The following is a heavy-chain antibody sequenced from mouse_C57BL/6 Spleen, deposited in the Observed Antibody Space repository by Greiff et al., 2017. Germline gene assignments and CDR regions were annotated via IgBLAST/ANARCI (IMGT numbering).Heavy chain of an antibody. J-gene: IGHJ3*01. D-gene: IGHD4-1*01. CDR2: ISSGSSTI. CDR3: ARHWDGAY. CDR1: GFTFSDYG. Sequence: EVKLVESGGGLVKPGGSLKLSCAASGFTFSDYGMHWVRQAPEKGLAWVAYISSGSSTIYYTDTVKGRFTISRDNAKNTLFLQMTSMRSEDTAMYYCARHWDGAYWGQGTLVTVSA. V-gene: IGHV5-17*01.